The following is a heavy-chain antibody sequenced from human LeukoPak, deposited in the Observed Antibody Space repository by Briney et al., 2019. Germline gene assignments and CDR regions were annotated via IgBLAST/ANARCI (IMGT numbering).Heavy chain of an antibody. D-gene: IGHD6-6*01. CDR3: ARDVRKYSSSSGRGWFDP. V-gene: IGHV1-69*13. CDR2: NIPIFGTA. Sequence: ASVKVSCKASGGTFSSYAISWVRQAPGQGLEWMGGNIPIFGTANYAQKFQGRVTITADESTSTAYMELSSLRSEDTDVYYRARDVRKYSSSSGRGWFDPWAREPWSPSPQ. CDR1: GGTFSSYA. J-gene: IGHJ5*02.